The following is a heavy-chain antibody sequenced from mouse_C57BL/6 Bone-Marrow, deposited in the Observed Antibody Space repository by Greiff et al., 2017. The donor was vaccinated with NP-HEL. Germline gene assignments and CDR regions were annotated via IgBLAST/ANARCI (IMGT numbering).Heavy chain of an antibody. CDR1: GYTFTSYW. CDR2: VDPSDSYP. Sequence: QVQLQQPGAELVMPGASVKLSCKASGYTFTSYWMHWVKQRPGQGLAWIGAVDPSDSYPNYPQKFKGKSTLTVDKSSSTAYMQLSSLTSEDSAVYYCAREGGSDFDYWGQGTTLTVSS. J-gene: IGHJ2*01. CDR3: AREGGSDFDY. V-gene: IGHV1-69*01.